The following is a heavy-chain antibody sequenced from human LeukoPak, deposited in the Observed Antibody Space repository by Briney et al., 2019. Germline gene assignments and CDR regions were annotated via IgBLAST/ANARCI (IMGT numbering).Heavy chain of an antibody. V-gene: IGHV4-34*01. CDR2: INHSGST. D-gene: IGHD3-10*01. CDR1: GGSFSGYY. Sequence: SETLSLTCAVYGGSFSGYYWSWIRQPPGKGLEWIGEINHSGSTNHNPSLKSRVTISVDTSKNQFSLKLSSVTAADTAVYYCARGLGFGEFSRWFDPWGQGTLVTVSS. J-gene: IGHJ5*02. CDR3: ARGLGFGEFSRWFDP.